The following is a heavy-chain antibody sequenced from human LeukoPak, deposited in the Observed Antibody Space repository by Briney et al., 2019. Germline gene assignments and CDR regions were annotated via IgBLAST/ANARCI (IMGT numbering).Heavy chain of an antibody. D-gene: IGHD2/OR15-2a*01. V-gene: IGHV4-39*01. CDR3: ARSLMTLSDAFDI. Sequence: PSETLSLTCTVSGGSISSSSYYWGWIRQPPGKGLEWIGSIYYSGSTYYNPSLKSRVTISVDTSKNQFSLKLSSVTAVDTAVYYCARSLMTLSDAFDIWGQGTMVTVSS. CDR2: IYYSGST. J-gene: IGHJ3*02. CDR1: GGSISSSSYY.